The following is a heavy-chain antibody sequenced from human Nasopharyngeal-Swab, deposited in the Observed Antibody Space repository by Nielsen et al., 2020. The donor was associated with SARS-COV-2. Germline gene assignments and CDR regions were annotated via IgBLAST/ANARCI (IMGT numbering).Heavy chain of an antibody. J-gene: IGHJ4*02. CDR2: IIPIFGTA. V-gene: IGHV1-69*13. CDR1: GGTFSSYA. Sequence: SVKVSCKASGGTFSSYAISWVRQAPGQGLEWMGGIIPIFGTANYAQKFQGRVTITVDESASTAYMELSSLRSEDTAVYYCASGYSYGYPWYFDYWGQGTLVTVSS. CDR3: ASGYSYGYPWYFDY. D-gene: IGHD5-18*01.